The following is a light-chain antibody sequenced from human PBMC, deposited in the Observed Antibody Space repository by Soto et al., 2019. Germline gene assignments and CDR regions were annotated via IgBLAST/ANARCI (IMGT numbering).Light chain of an antibody. CDR1: QSISNW. V-gene: IGKV1-5*01. Sequence: DIRMTQSPSTMPASVIDRVTITCRASQSISNWLAWYQQKPGTAPKVLIYHASNLQSGVPSRFSGSGSGTEFTLTISSLQPDDFATYYCQHYNSYSEAFGQGTKVDIK. CDR3: QHYNSYSEA. J-gene: IGKJ1*01. CDR2: HAS.